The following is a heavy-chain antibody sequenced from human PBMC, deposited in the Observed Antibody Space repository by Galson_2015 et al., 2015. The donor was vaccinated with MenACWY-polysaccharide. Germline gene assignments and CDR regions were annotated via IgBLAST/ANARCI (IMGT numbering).Heavy chain of an antibody. D-gene: IGHD2-2*01. CDR1: GFTFSNYA. CDR3: ARVRYSTGKYQFDY. J-gene: IGHJ4*02. CDR2: IGGSGSNT. V-gene: IGHV3-23*01. Sequence: SLRLSCAASGFTFSNYAVSWVRQAPGKGLEWVSTIGGSGSNTHYADSVKGRFTISRDNSKNTLSLQMNSLRAEDTAVYYCARVRYSTGKYQFDYWGQGTLGAVSS.